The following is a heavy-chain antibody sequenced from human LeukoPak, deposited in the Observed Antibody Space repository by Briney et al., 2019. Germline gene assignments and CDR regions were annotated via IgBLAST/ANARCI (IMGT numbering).Heavy chain of an antibody. CDR1: GFTFSSYG. V-gene: IGHV3-30*18. D-gene: IGHD2-15*01. CDR2: ISYDGSNK. J-gene: IGHJ3*02. Sequence: GGSLRLSCAASGFTFSSYGMHWVRQAPGKGLEWVAVISYDGSNKYYADSVKGRFTISRDNSKNTLYLQMNSLRAEDTAVYYCAKMVAHKAFDIWGQGTMVTVSS. CDR3: AKMVAHKAFDI.